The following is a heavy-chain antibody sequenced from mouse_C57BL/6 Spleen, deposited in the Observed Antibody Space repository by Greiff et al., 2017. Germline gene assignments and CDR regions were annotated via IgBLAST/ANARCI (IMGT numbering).Heavy chain of an antibody. V-gene: IGHV1-80*01. CDR2: INPGDGDT. CDR1: GYAFSSYW. J-gene: IGHJ1*03. Sequence: QVQLQQSGAELVKPGASVKISCKASGYAFSSYWMNWVKQRPGKGLEWIGKINPGDGDTNYQGKFKGKATLTADKSSSTAYMQRSSRTSEDAAVSFCARAIEGYFDVWGTGTTVTVSS. CDR3: ARAIEGYFDV.